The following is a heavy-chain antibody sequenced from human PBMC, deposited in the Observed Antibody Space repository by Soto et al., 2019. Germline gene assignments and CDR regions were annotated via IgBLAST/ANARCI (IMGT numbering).Heavy chain of an antibody. D-gene: IGHD1-7*01. J-gene: IGHJ6*03. CDR1: DGSTRGSNYN. CDR2: IFYNGNT. CDR3: AGTTSHQWYYMDV. V-gene: IGHV4-39*01. Sequence: SETLSLTCIVSDGSTRGSNYNWGWIRQPPGKGLEWIGSIFYNGNTYYNPSLQSRVFISADTSKNQFSLQLTSVTPEDTAVYYCAGTTSHQWYYMDVWGKGTTVTVSS.